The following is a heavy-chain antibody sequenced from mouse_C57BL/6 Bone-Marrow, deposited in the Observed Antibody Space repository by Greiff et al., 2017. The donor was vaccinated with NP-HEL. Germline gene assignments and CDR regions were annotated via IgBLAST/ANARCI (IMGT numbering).Heavy chain of an antibody. V-gene: IGHV5-16*01. CDR3: ARAYYSPFDY. J-gene: IGHJ2*01. D-gene: IGHD2-12*01. CDR2: INYDGSST. CDR1: GFTFSDYY. Sequence: EVKLMESEGGLVQPGSSMKLSCTASGFTFSDYYMAWVRQVPEKGLEWVANINYDGSSTYYLDSLKSRFIISRDNAKNILYLQMSSLKSEDTATYYCARAYYSPFDYWGQGTTLTVSS.